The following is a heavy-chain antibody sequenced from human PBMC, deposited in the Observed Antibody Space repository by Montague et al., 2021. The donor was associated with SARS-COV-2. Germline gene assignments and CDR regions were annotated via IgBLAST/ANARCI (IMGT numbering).Heavy chain of an antibody. CDR1: GGSISSSSYY. D-gene: IGHD3-9*01. CDR2: IYYSGST. V-gene: IGHV4-39*01. CDR3: ARQPVLRYFDWLSAAYGMDV. J-gene: IGHJ6*02. Sequence: SETLSLTCTVSGGSISSSSYYWGWIRQPPGKGLEWIGSIYYSGSTYYNPSLKSRVTISVDTSKNQFSLKLSSVTAADTAVDYCARQPVLRYFDWLSAAYGMDVWGQGTTVTVSS.